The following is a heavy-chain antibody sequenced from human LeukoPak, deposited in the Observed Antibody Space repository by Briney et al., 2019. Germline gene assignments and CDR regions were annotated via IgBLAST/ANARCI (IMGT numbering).Heavy chain of an antibody. Sequence: SETLSLTCTVSGGSISSASSYWAWIRQPPGKGLEWIGSIYYSGSTYYNPSLNSRVAISVVTSKNQFSLQPSPLTAADTAVYHCARHGHHGDYDYWGQGTLVTVSS. V-gene: IGHV4-39*01. J-gene: IGHJ4*02. CDR3: ARHGHHGDYDY. D-gene: IGHD4-17*01. CDR1: GGSISSASSY. CDR2: IYYSGST.